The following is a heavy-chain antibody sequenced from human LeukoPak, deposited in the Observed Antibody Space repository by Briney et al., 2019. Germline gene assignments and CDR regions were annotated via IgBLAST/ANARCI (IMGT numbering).Heavy chain of an antibody. V-gene: IGHV3-21*01. Sequence: PGGSLRLSCAASGFTVSSNYLSWVRQAPGKGLEWVSSISSSSSSYIYYADSVKGRFTISRDNAKNSPYLQMNSLRAEDTAVYYCARSLRKIGSSSWYYGFREEGDYYYYMDVWGKGTTVTVSS. D-gene: IGHD6-13*01. CDR3: ARSLRKIGSSSWYYGFREEGDYYYYMDV. J-gene: IGHJ6*03. CDR2: ISSSSSSYI. CDR1: GFTVSSNY.